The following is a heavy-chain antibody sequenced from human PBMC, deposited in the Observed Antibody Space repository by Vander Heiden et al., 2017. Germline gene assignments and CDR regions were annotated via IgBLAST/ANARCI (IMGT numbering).Heavy chain of an antibody. CDR2: IRGSGDST. Sequence: EVQLLESGGGLIHPGGSLRTSCAASGFTFSTYGLSWVRQAPGEGLEWVSAIRGSGDSTHYTDSVKGRFTISRDNSKNTLYLQMDSLRAEDTAVYYCAKGKRDYYDLGAFDIWGQGTLVTVSS. J-gene: IGHJ3*02. V-gene: IGHV3-23*01. D-gene: IGHD3-22*01. CDR1: GFTFSTYG. CDR3: AKGKRDYYDLGAFDI.